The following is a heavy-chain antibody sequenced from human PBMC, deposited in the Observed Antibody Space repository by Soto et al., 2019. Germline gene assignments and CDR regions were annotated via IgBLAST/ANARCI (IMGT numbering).Heavy chain of an antibody. D-gene: IGHD6-19*01. Sequence: GASAELTWKAWGFGFAHCGSMWVRQAPGQGLEWMGCISAYNGDTIYAQKFQGRVTMMTDRSSSSAYMDLRSLRSDDTAVYYCAIDPSNTSGRFPYFDYWGPGILVTV. CDR3: AIDPSNTSGRFPYFDY. J-gene: IGHJ4*02. CDR2: ISAYNGDT. CDR1: GFGFAHCG. V-gene: IGHV1-18*01.